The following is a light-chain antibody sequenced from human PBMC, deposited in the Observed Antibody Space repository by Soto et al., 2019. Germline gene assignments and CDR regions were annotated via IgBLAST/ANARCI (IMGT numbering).Light chain of an antibody. CDR2: GAS. Sequence: EIVVTQFPGALSLSPGERVTLACRASQTVSNTYLAWYQQKSGQAPKFLIYGASNRATGIPDRFSGSGSGTDFTLTISRLEPEEFAVYYCQQYGALPPTFGGGTKVEIK. CDR1: QTVSNTY. CDR3: QQYGALPPT. J-gene: IGKJ4*01. V-gene: IGKV3-20*01.